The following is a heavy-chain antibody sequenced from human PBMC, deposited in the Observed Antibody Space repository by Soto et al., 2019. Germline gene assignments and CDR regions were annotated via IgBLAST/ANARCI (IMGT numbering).Heavy chain of an antibody. CDR3: ARDGGGDCRCCLDY. J-gene: IGHJ4*02. D-gene: IGHD2-21*02. CDR1: GFSVSSNY. CDR2: IYSDGRT. Sequence: GGSLRLSCAASGFSVSSNYMSWVRQSPGKGLEWVSVIYSDGRTYYADSVKGRFTISRDNSKNTLYLQMNSVRAEDSAVYYCARDGGGDCRCCLDYWGQGILVTVSS. V-gene: IGHV3-53*01.